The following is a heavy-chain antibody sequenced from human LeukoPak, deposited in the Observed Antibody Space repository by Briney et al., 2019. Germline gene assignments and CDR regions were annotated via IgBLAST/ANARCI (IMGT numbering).Heavy chain of an antibody. Sequence: GGPQRLSCGASGLTFSIYSINWVREAPGKGREWVSYISSDSRTIYYADSVKGRFTISRDNAKNSLYLQMKSLRDEDTAVYYCARYGSGTSYITNYFDYWGQGTLVTVSS. V-gene: IGHV3-48*02. D-gene: IGHD3-10*01. J-gene: IGHJ4*02. CDR1: GLTFSIYS. CDR3: ARYGSGTSYITNYFDY. CDR2: ISSDSRTI.